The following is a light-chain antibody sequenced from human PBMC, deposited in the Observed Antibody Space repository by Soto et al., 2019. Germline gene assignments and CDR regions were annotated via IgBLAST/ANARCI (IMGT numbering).Light chain of an antibody. CDR2: DAS. CDR1: QSVSSSY. CDR3: QQYGSSPMYT. V-gene: IGKV3-20*01. J-gene: IGKJ2*01. Sequence: EIVLTQSPGTLSLSRGGRATVACRASQSVSSSYLAWYQQKPGQAPRLLIYDASSRATGIPDRFSGSGSGTDFTLTISRLEPEDFAVYYCQQYGSSPMYTFGQGTTVDIK.